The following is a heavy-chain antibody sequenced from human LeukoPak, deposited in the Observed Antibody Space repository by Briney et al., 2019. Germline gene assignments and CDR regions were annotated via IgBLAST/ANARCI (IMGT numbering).Heavy chain of an antibody. D-gene: IGHD2-15*01. CDR3: ARDASGGRGRYFDY. Sequence: GGSLRLSCAASGFTFSSYGMSWVRQAPGKGLEWVSAISGSGGSTYYADSVKGRFTISRDNAKNSLYLQMNSLRAEDTAVYYCARDASGGRGRYFDYWGQGTLVTVSS. CDR2: ISGSGGST. J-gene: IGHJ4*02. CDR1: GFTFSSYG. V-gene: IGHV3-23*01.